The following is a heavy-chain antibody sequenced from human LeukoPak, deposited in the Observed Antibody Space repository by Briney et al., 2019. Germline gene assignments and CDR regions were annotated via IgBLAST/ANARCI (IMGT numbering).Heavy chain of an antibody. V-gene: IGHV3-7*01. CDR3: ARDRDGKDF. Sequence: GGSLRLSCAASGFTVSSNYMSWVRQAPGKGLEWVANIDPDGSARYYADSVKGRFTITINNAENSLYLQMRSLRAEDTALYYCARDRDGKDFWGQGTVVTVSS. J-gene: IGHJ4*02. CDR2: IDPDGSAR. CDR1: GFTVSSNY. D-gene: IGHD5-24*01.